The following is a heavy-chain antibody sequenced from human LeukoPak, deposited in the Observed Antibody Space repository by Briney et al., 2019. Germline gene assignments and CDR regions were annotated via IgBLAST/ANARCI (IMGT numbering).Heavy chain of an antibody. Sequence: PGGSLRLSCAASGFTFSNYSMNWVRQAPGKGLEWVSSISSSSTYIYYADSVKGRFTISRDNAKNSLYLQMNSLRAEDTAVYYCARAPWGSVAGAEYFQHWGQGTLVTVSS. V-gene: IGHV3-21*01. D-gene: IGHD6-19*01. CDR2: ISSSSTYI. CDR1: GFTFSNYS. CDR3: ARAPWGSVAGAEYFQH. J-gene: IGHJ1*01.